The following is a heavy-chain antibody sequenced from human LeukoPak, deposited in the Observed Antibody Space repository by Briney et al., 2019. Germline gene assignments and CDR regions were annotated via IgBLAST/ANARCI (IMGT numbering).Heavy chain of an antibody. V-gene: IGHV1-18*01. J-gene: IGHJ3*02. D-gene: IGHD3-10*01. Sequence: ASVKVSCKASGYTFTSYGISWVRQAPGQGLEWMGWISAYNGNTNYAQKLQGRVTMTTDTSTSTAYVELRSLRSDDTAVYYCAREYYGSGLGAFDIWGQGTMVTVSS. CDR2: ISAYNGNT. CDR3: AREYYGSGLGAFDI. CDR1: GYTFTSYG.